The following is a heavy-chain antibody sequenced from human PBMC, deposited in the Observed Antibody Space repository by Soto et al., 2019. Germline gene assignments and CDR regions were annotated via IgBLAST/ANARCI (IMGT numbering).Heavy chain of an antibody. V-gene: IGHV4-4*07. CDR1: GGSISSYY. Sequence: SETLSLTCTVSGGSISSYYWSWIRQPAGKGLEWIGRIYTSGSTNYNPSLKSRVTMSVDTSKNQFSLKLSSVTAADTAVYYCARDVLRFLEWSPRGFDPWGQGTMVTVYS. J-gene: IGHJ5*02. CDR2: IYTSGST. D-gene: IGHD3-3*01. CDR3: ARDVLRFLEWSPRGFDP.